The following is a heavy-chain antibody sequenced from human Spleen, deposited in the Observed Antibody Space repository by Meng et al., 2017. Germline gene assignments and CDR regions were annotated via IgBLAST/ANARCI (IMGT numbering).Heavy chain of an antibody. CDR1: GVSISTPKW. CDR3: ARATLYCSSSSCYGGFDY. J-gene: IGHJ4*02. D-gene: IGHD2-2*01. V-gene: IGHV4-4*02. Sequence: QVQLQDSGPRLVKPSGTLSLTCGVSGVSISTPKWWSCVRQPPGRGLEWIGEVSHSGTTNYNPSLKSRVTISVDKSKNQFSLKLSSVTAADTAVYYCARATLYCSSSSCYGGFDYWGQGTLVTVSS. CDR2: VSHSGTT.